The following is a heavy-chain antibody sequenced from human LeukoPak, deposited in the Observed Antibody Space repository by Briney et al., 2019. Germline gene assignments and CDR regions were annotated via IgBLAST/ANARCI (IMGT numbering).Heavy chain of an antibody. CDR3: AKIEQLVQVDY. D-gene: IGHD6-6*01. J-gene: IGHJ4*02. Sequence: GRSLRLSCAASGFTFSSYGMHWVRQAPGKGLEWVAVISYDGSNKYYADSVKGRFTISRDNSKNTLYLQMNSLRAEDTAVYYCAKIEQLVQVDYWGQGTLVTVSS. V-gene: IGHV3-30*18. CDR2: ISYDGSNK. CDR1: GFTFSSYG.